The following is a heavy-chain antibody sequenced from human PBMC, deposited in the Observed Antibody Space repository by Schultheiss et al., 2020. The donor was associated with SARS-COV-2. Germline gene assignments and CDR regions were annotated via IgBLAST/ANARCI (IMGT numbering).Heavy chain of an antibody. J-gene: IGHJ4*02. CDR3: AREGPYSGCPFDY. Sequence: SETLSLTCTVSGGSISSYYWSWIRQPPGKGLEWIGYIYYSGSTNYNPSLKSRVTISVDTSKNQFSLKLSSVTAEDTAVYYCAREGPYSGCPFDYWGQGTLVTVSS. D-gene: IGHD6-19*01. CDR2: IYYSGST. CDR1: GGSISSYY. V-gene: IGHV4-59*12.